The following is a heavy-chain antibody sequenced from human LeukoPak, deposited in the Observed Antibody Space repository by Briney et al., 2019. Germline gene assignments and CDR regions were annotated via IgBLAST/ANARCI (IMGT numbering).Heavy chain of an antibody. CDR1: GFTFSSYS. Sequence: GGSLRLSCAASGFTFSSYSMNWVRQAPGKGLQWLSYISRSGSPIFYADSVKGRFTVSRDNAKNSLYLQMSSLRDDDTAIYYCARDLSGELDYWGQGTLVTVSS. J-gene: IGHJ4*02. CDR3: ARDLSGELDY. V-gene: IGHV3-48*02. CDR2: ISRSGSPI. D-gene: IGHD3-10*01.